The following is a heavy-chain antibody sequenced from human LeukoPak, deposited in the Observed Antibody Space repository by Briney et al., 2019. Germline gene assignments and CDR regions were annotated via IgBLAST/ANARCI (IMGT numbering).Heavy chain of an antibody. CDR2: IYGNGNT. D-gene: IGHD3-9*01. CDR1: GGSISSYY. Sequence: SETLSLTCIVSGGSISSYYWSWIRQPAGKGLEWIGRIYGNGNTNYNPSLNSRVTLSLDTSKNQFSLRLNSVTAADTAVYYCAREYVIYDMLTGYGRTFDIWGQGTMVTVSS. CDR3: AREYVIYDMLTGYGRTFDI. J-gene: IGHJ3*02. V-gene: IGHV4-4*07.